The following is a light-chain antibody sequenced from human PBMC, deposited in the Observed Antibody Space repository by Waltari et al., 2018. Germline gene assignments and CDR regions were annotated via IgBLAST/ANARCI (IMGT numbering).Light chain of an antibody. Sequence: QSALSQQPASVSGFPGQSITISCTGGNRDIGGYNFVAWHHTPPGKVPKLIIYDVSYRPSGVSSRFSGSKSGNTASLTISGLQAEDEADYYCSSYANSNTLLFGGGTKLAVL. CDR2: DVS. V-gene: IGLV2-14*03. CDR1: NRDIGGYNF. CDR3: SSYANSNTLL. J-gene: IGLJ2*01.